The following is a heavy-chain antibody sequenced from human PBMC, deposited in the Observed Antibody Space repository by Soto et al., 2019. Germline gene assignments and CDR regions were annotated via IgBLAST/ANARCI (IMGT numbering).Heavy chain of an antibody. CDR2: ISAYNGNT. D-gene: IGHD3-3*01. CDR3: ARGTIVYYDFWSGYPSPFDY. V-gene: IGHV1-18*01. Sequence: ASVKVSCKASGYTFTSYGISWLRQAPGQGLEWMGWISAYNGNTNYAQKLQGRVTMTTDTSTSTAYMELRSLRSDDTAVYYCARGTIVYYDFWSGYPSPFDYWGQGTLVTVSS. J-gene: IGHJ4*02. CDR1: GYTFTSYG.